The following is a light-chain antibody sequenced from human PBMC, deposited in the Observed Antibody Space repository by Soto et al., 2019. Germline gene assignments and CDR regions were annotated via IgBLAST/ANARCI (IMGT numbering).Light chain of an antibody. J-gene: IGKJ1*01. CDR2: DTS. V-gene: IGKV3-11*01. Sequence: PGERATLSCRASQSLSSSLAWYQQKPGQAPRVLIYDTSTRATGIPARFSGSGSGTDFTLPISSLEPEDSAVYYCHQRSNWWTFGQGTRVEIK. CDR3: HQRSNWWT. CDR1: QSLSSS.